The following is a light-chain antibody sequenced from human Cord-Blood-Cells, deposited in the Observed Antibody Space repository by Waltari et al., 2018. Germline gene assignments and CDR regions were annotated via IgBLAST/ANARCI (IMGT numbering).Light chain of an antibody. Sequence: IVMTQSPATLSVSPGERATPSCRPSQRVSSYLAWYQHKPCQAPRLLIYGTATRAHGNAARFSGSGSGTEFPLTLSSQQCEDCAVYDCKQYNNWPPTFGSVTKVDI. J-gene: IGKJ3*01. CDR3: KQYNNWPPT. V-gene: IGKV3-15*01. CDR2: GTA. CDR1: QRVSSY.